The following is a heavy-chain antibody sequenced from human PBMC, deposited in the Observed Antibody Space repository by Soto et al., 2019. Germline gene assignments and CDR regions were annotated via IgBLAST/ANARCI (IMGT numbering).Heavy chain of an antibody. J-gene: IGHJ4*02. CDR1: GVSLTSNEMR. CDR3: ARPTNTVTDY. Sequence: SGPTLVNPTHTLTLTCTFSGVSLTSNEMRVTWIRQPPGKALEWLARIDWDGEKFYSSSLRTRLTISKDSSKNQVVLTMTNMDPVETATYYCARPTNTVTDYFGQLTLVTLCS. V-gene: IGHV2-70*04. D-gene: IGHD5-12*01. CDR2: IDWDGEK.